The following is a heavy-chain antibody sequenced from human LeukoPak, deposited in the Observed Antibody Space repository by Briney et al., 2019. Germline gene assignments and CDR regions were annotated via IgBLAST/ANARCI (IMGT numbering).Heavy chain of an antibody. Sequence: QPGGSLRLSCAASGFAFSTYAMHWVRQAPGKGLEWVAVISYDGGNKYYADSVKGRFTISRDNSKNTLYLQMNSLRAEDTAVYYCARVDYTTGWYGFFDYWGQGTLVTVSS. V-gene: IGHV3-30*04. CDR2: ISYDGGNK. CDR3: ARVDYTTGWYGFFDY. J-gene: IGHJ4*02. CDR1: GFAFSTYA. D-gene: IGHD6-19*01.